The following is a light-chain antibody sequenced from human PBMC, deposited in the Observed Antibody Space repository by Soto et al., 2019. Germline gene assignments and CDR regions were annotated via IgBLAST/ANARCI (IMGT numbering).Light chain of an antibody. V-gene: IGLV2-14*01. CDR3: SSYTRSSTRV. J-gene: IGLJ3*02. Sequence: QSALTQPASVSGSPGQSITISCTGTSSDVGGYNYVSWYQQHPGKAPKLMIYEVSNRPSGVSNRFSGSKSCNTASLTISGLQAEDEADYYLSSYTRSSTRVFGGGTKLTVL. CDR2: EVS. CDR1: SSDVGGYNY.